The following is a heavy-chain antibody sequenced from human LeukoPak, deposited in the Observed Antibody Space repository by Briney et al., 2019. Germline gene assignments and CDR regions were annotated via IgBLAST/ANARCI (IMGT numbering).Heavy chain of an antibody. CDR3: ARDTVVPAASDY. V-gene: IGHV4-30-4*08. CDR2: IYYSGST. CDR1: GGSISSGDYY. D-gene: IGHD2-2*01. Sequence: SETLSLTCTVSGGSISSGDYYWSWIRQPPGTGLEWIGYIYYSGSTYYNPSLKSRVTISVDTSKNQFSLKLSSVTAADTAVYYCARDTVVPAASDYWGQGTLVTVSS. J-gene: IGHJ4*02.